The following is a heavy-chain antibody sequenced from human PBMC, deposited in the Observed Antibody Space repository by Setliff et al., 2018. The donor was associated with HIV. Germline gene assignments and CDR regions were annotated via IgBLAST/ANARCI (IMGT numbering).Heavy chain of an antibody. J-gene: IGHJ4*02. V-gene: IGHV1-2*02. CDR2: IYPNTGGT. Sequence: ASVKVSCKASGYTFTEYYIHWVRQAPGQGLEWMGWIYPNTGGTNYAQKFQGRVTMTRDTSISTAYMELSRLRSDDTAVYYCATDPSDGARWQQIDYWGQGTLVTVSS. D-gene: IGHD1-26*01. CDR1: GYTFTEYY. CDR3: ATDPSDGARWQQIDY.